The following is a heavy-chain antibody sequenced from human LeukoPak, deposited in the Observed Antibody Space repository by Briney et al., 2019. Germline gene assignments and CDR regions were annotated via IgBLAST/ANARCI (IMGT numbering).Heavy chain of an antibody. CDR2: IWYDGSNK. J-gene: IGHJ3*02. CDR3: ARDYYYDSSGYQPDAFDI. D-gene: IGHD3-22*01. V-gene: IGHV3-33*01. Sequence: GGSLRLSCAASGFHFSTYGMHWVRQAPGKGLEWVGVIWYDGSNKIYAESVKGRFTISRDNSKNTLYLQMNSLRAEDTAVYYCARDYYYDSSGYQPDAFDIWGQGTMVTVSS. CDR1: GFHFSTYG.